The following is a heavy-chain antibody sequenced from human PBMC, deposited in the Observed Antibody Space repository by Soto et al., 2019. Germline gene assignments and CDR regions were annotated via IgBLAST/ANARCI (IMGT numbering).Heavy chain of an antibody. Sequence: SETLALTCPVSGCSISSYYCSRIRKPAGKGLEWFGRIYSSRSTNYNSSLRSRVTLSVDTSKNQFSRKLSSLTAADTGVCYCARTASYYDFWSGYYRRVDAFDIWGQGKMVTVS. D-gene: IGHD3-3*01. CDR1: GCSISSYY. J-gene: IGHJ3*02. CDR3: ARTASYYDFWSGYYRRVDAFDI. CDR2: IYSSRST. V-gene: IGHV4-4*07.